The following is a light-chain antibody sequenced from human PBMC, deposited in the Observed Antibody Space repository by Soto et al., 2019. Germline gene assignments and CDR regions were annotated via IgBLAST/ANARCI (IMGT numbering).Light chain of an antibody. CDR3: NSYTTSSTFV. V-gene: IGLV2-14*01. J-gene: IGLJ1*01. CDR2: EVS. Sequence: QSALTQPASVSGSPGQSITISCTGTSSDVGGYNYVSWYQQYPGKAPKLMIYEVSNRPSGVSNRFSGSRSGNMASLTISGLQAEDEAEYYCNSYTTSSTFVFGTGTKLTVL. CDR1: SSDVGGYNY.